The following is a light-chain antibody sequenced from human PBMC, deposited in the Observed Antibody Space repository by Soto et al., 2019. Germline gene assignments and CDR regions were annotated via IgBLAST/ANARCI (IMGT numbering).Light chain of an antibody. J-gene: IGLJ1*01. CDR2: EVS. CDR1: SSDVGGYNF. CDR3: SSYTSSITYV. V-gene: IGLV2-14*03. Sequence: QSALTQPASVSGSPGQSITISCTGTSSDVGGYNFVSWYQQHPGKAPKLMIFEVSHRPSGVSDRFSGSKSGNTASLTSSGLQADDEADYYCSSYTSSITYVFGTGTKLTVL.